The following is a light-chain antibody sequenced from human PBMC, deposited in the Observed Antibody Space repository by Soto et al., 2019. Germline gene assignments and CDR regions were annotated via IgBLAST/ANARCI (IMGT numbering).Light chain of an antibody. CDR1: QSISSY. J-gene: IGKJ1*01. CDR2: AAS. V-gene: IGKV1-39*01. CDR3: QQSYSTPWT. Sequence: DIQMTQSPSSLSASVGDRVTITCRARQSISSYLNWYQQNPGKAPKLLIYAASSLQSGVPSRFSGSGSGTDFSLTISSLHAEDFVTYYCQQSYSTPWTFGNGTKVAIK.